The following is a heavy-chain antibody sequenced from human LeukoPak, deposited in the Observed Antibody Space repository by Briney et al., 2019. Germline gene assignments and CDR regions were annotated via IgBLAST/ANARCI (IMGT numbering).Heavy chain of an antibody. Sequence: ASVKVSCKASGYTFTSYDINWVRQATGQGLEWMGRMNPNSGNTGYAQKFQGRVTMTRNTSISTAYMELSSLRSEDTAVYYCALNYYDSSGYSHYFDYWGQGTLVTVSS. CDR3: ALNYYDSSGYSHYFDY. CDR2: MNPNSGNT. V-gene: IGHV1-8*01. CDR1: GYTFTSYD. J-gene: IGHJ4*02. D-gene: IGHD3-22*01.